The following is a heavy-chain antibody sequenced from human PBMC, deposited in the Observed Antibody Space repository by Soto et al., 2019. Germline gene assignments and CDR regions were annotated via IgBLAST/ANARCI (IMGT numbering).Heavy chain of an antibody. Sequence: SETLSLTCTVSGGSISSGDYYWSWIRQPPGKCLEWIGYIYYSGSTYYNPSLKSRVTISVDTSKNQFSLKLSSVTAADTAVYYCARDYHYYDRSGYYYPYYLDHWGQGTLVTVSS. CDR3: ARDYHYYDRSGYYYPYYLDH. CDR2: IYYSGST. V-gene: IGHV4-30-4*01. CDR1: GGSISSGDYY. D-gene: IGHD3-22*01. J-gene: IGHJ4*02.